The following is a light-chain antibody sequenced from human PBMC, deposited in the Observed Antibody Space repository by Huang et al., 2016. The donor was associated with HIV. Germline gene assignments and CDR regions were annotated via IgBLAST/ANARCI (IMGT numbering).Light chain of an antibody. J-gene: IGKJ1*01. CDR3: QQYNNWATWT. V-gene: IGKV3-15*01. Sequence: EIVMTQSPATLSVSPGERVTRSCRASQSVINNLAWYHLKPGKAPRLLIDGASTRATGFPARFRGSGSGTEFTLTITSLQSEDFAVYYCQQYNNWATWTFGQGTKVEIK. CDR1: QSVINN. CDR2: GAS.